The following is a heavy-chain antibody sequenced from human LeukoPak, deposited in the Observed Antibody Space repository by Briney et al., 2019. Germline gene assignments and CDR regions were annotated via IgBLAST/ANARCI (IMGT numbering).Heavy chain of an antibody. CDR3: ARQLERHDAFDI. CDR1: GYTFTGYY. D-gene: IGHD1-1*01. J-gene: IGHJ3*02. CDR2: INPNSGGT. Sequence: ASVKVSCKASGYTFTGYYMHWVRQAPGQGLEWMGRINPNSGGTNYARKLQGRVTMTTDTSTSTAYMELRSLRSDDTAVYYCARQLERHDAFDIWGQGTMVTVSS. V-gene: IGHV1-2*06.